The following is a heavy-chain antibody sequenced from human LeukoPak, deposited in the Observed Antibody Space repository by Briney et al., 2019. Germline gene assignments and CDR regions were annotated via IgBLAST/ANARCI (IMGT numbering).Heavy chain of an antibody. CDR3: ARLFATGDRGRGSFDI. J-gene: IGHJ3*02. V-gene: IGHV4-39*01. Sequence: PSETLSLTCTVSGGSISSSSYYWGWVRQPPGKGLEWIGSISYSGSAYDNPSLKSRVTISVDTSKNQFSLRLSSVTAADTAVYYCARLFATGDRGRGSFDIWGQGTMVTVSS. D-gene: IGHD7-27*01. CDR1: GGSISSSSYY. CDR2: ISYSGSA.